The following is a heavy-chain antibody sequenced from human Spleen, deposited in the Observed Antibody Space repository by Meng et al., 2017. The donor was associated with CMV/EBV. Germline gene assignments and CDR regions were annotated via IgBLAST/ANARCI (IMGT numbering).Heavy chain of an antibody. CDR3: TRVGFDDSSGYYYYYYGMDV. V-gene: IGHV3-72*01. Sequence: GGSLRLSCGASGLTLSDHYMDWVRQAPGKGLEWVGRTRNKANSYTTEYAGSVKGRFTISRDDSKSIAYLQMNSLKTEDTAVYYCTRVGFDDSSGYYYYYYGMDVWGQGTTVTVSS. CDR1: GLTLSDHY. D-gene: IGHD3-22*01. CDR2: TRNKANSYTT. J-gene: IGHJ6*02.